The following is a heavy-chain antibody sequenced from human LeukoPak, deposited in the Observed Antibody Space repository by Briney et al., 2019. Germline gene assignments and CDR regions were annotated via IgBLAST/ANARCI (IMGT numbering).Heavy chain of an antibody. V-gene: IGHV3-48*03. CDR2: ISSSGSTI. D-gene: IGHD3-22*01. Sequence: GGSLRLSCAASGFTFSSYEMNWVRQAPGKGLEWVSYISSSGSTIYYADSVKGRFTISRDNAKNSLYLQMNSLRAEDTAVYYCAKDPKYDSSGYYIANWFDPWGQGTLVTVSS. CDR3: AKDPKYDSSGYYIANWFDP. CDR1: GFTFSSYE. J-gene: IGHJ5*02.